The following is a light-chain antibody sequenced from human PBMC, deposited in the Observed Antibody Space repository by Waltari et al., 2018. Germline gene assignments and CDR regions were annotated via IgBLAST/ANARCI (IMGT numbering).Light chain of an antibody. CDR3: QQYNNLWT. CDR2: KAS. V-gene: IGKV1-5*03. J-gene: IGKJ1*01. CDR1: QRISTW. Sequence: DIQMTQSPSTLSAFVGDRVTITCRASQRISTWWAWYQQKPGRAPKLLIYKASTLESGVPSRFSSSGSGTEFTLTITSLQPDDFATYYCQQYNNLWTFGPGTKVEIK.